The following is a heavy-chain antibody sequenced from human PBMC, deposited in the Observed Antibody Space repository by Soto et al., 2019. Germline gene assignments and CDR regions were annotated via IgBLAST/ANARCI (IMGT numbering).Heavy chain of an antibody. Sequence: GSLRLSCAASGFTFDDYTMHWVRQAPGKGLEWVSLISWDGGSTYYADSVKGRFTISRDNSKNSLYLQMNSLRPEDTALYYCAKGYSYGNSYFDYWGQGTMVTVYS. V-gene: IGHV3-43*01. CDR2: ISWDGGST. D-gene: IGHD5-18*01. CDR1: GFTFDDYT. CDR3: AKGYSYGNSYFDY. J-gene: IGHJ4*02.